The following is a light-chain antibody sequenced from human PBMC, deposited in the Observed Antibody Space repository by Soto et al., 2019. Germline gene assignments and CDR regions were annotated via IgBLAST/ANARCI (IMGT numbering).Light chain of an antibody. CDR1: QGISNW. Sequence: DIQMTQSPSSVSASVGDRVTISCRASQGISNWLAWYQQKPGKAPRLLIYAASTLQSGVPSRFSGTGSGTDFTLTISSLQSEDFATYYCQQANSFPLITFGQGTRLEIK. CDR2: AAS. J-gene: IGKJ5*01. V-gene: IGKV1-12*01. CDR3: QQANSFPLIT.